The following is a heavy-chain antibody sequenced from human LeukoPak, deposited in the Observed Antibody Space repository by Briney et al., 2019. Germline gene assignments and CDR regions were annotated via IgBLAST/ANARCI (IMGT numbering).Heavy chain of an antibody. CDR3: ARVGDGYNYYFDY. J-gene: IGHJ4*02. CDR1: GPSISSYY. CDR2: IYYSGST. Sequence: PSECLSLACTLSGPSISSYYGSWVRQPAGNGIEWVGYIYYSGSTNYNPSIKSRVTISVDTSKSQFSLKLSSVTAADTAVYYCARVGDGYNYYFDYWGQGTLVTVSS. V-gene: IGHV4-59*01. D-gene: IGHD5-24*01.